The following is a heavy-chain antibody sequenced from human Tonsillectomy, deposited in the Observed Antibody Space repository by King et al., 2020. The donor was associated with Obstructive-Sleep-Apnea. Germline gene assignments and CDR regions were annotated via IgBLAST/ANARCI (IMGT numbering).Heavy chain of an antibody. CDR1: GYTFTTYS. Sequence: VQLVESGYELKKPGASVKVSCKASGYTFTTYSMNWVRQAPGQGLEWMGWINTNTGNPTYAQGFTGRFVFSLDTSVSTAYLQISSLKTEDIAVYYCARKAYCSSTSCSEGDAFDIWGQGTRVTVSS. J-gene: IGHJ3*02. V-gene: IGHV7-4-1*02. CDR3: ARKAYCSSTSCSEGDAFDI. CDR2: INTNTGNP. D-gene: IGHD2-2*01.